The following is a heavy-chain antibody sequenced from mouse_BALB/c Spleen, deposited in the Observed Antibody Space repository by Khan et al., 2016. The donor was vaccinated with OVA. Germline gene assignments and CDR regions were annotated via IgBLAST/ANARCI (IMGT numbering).Heavy chain of an antibody. CDR2: INPRSSYT. D-gene: IGHD2-14*01. J-gene: IGHJ4*01. CDR1: GYTFTSNT. Sequence: VELVESGAELARPGASVKMSCKASGYTFTSNTMHWVKQRPGQGLEWIGYINPRSSYTNYNQKFKDKATLTADKSSSTAYMQLSSLTFEDSAVXYCARRTTGYAMDYWGQGTLVTVSA. CDR3: ARRTTGYAMDY. V-gene: IGHV1-4*01.